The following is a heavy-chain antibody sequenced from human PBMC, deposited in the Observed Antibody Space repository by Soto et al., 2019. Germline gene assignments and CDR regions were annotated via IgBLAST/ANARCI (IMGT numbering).Heavy chain of an antibody. V-gene: IGHV3-48*02. Sequence: GGSLRLSCAASGFSFSTSTMNWVRQAPGKGLEWVSYISSGSTTIYYADSVKDRFTISRDNGKNSLYLQMNSLRDEDTAVYYCARDSGYGSGNSVNHQLDYWGHGPLVTVSS. CDR2: ISSGSTTI. D-gene: IGHD3-10*01. J-gene: IGHJ4*01. CDR1: GFSFSTST. CDR3: ARDSGYGSGNSVNHQLDY.